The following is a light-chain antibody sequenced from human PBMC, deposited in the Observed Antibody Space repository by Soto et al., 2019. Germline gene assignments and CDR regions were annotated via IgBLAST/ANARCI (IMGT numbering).Light chain of an antibody. CDR3: QESYRTPRT. CDR2: AAS. CDR1: QTINAY. J-gene: IGKJ2*01. V-gene: IGKV1-39*01. Sequence: DIQITQSPSSLSASVGAGVTITCRASQTINAYLNWYQQKPGKAPKLLIYAASSLQSGVPSRFSGSGSGTDFTLTISSLQPEDFATYYCQESYRTPRTFGQGTRLEI.